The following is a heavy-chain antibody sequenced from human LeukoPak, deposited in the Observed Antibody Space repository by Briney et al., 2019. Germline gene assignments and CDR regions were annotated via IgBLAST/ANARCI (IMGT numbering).Heavy chain of an antibody. CDR1: GGSITSYY. Sequence: PSETLSLTCTVSGGSITSYYWSWIRQPPGKALEWIGYIYYSGSTNYSPSLKSRVTISVDTSKNQFSLKLSSVTAADTAVYYCARDSRSYYDSRGYYGTFDYWGQGTLVTVSS. V-gene: IGHV4-59*01. CDR2: IYYSGST. J-gene: IGHJ4*02. D-gene: IGHD3-22*01. CDR3: ARDSRSYYDSRGYYGTFDY.